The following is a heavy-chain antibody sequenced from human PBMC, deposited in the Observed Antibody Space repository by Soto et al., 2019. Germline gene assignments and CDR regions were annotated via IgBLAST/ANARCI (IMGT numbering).Heavy chain of an antibody. J-gene: IGHJ6*02. Sequence: SETLSLTCTVSGDSIRSYYWTWIRQPPGKGLGLIGYIYYSGSTRYNPSLKSRVIISVDMSKNQFSLKLSSVIAADTAVYYCARAYGGFDNGLDVWGQGTAVTVSS. V-gene: IGHV4-59*01. CDR3: ARAYGGFDNGLDV. CDR2: IYYSGST. CDR1: GDSIRSYY. D-gene: IGHD5-12*01.